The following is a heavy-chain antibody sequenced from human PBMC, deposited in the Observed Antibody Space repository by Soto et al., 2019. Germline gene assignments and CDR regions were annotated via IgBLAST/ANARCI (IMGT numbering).Heavy chain of an antibody. J-gene: IGHJ4*02. CDR1: GFIFEDFA. Sequence: EVQRVESGGGLVQPGRSLRVSCEVSGFIFEDFAMHWVRLVPGKGLEWVSGISWDGDIVGYADSVRGRFVISRDNSKNSLYLQMKSLRPEDTAWYYCAKDILGGVAGFNYFASWGRGIRVTVSS. CDR2: ISWDGDIV. V-gene: IGHV3-9*01. CDR3: AKDILGGVAGFNYFAS. D-gene: IGHD6-19*01.